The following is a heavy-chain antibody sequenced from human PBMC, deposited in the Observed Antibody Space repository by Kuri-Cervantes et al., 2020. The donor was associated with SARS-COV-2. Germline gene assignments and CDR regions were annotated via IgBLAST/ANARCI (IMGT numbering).Heavy chain of an antibody. CDR3: ARMAGTTTYYYMDV. CDR1: GYTFTGYY. V-gene: IGHV1-2*02. J-gene: IGHJ6*03. D-gene: IGHD1-7*01. CDR2: INPNSGGT. Sequence: ASVKVSCKASGYTFTGYYMHWVRQAPGQGLEWMGWINPNSGGTNYAQKFQGRVTMTRDTSISTAYMELSRLRSDDTAVYYCARMAGTTTYYYMDVWGKGTTGTVSS.